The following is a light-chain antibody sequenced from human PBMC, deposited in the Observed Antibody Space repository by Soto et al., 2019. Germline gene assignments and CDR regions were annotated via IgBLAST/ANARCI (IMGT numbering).Light chain of an antibody. J-gene: IGKJ1*01. CDR1: QSISTY. Sequence: EIVLTQSPATLSLSPGERATLSCTASQSISTYLTWYQHKPGQAPRLLIYDASSRATGIPDRFSGSGSGTDFTLTISRLEPEDFAVYYCQQYGSSPWTFGQGTKVDIK. CDR3: QQYGSSPWT. V-gene: IGKV3-20*01. CDR2: DAS.